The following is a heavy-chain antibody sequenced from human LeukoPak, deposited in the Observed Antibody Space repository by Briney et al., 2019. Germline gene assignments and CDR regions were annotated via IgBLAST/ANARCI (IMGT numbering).Heavy chain of an antibody. CDR3: ARGSPYDY. CDR1: GGSINSRSKY. D-gene: IGHD3-10*01. V-gene: IGHV4-39*01. CDR2: IHYSGRT. J-gene: IGHJ4*02. Sequence: SETLSLTCNVSGGSINSRSKYWGWIRQPPGKGLEYIGSIHYSGRTYDNPSLKSRVTISVDTSKNQFSLKLSSVTAADTAVYYCARGSPYDYWGQGILVTVSS.